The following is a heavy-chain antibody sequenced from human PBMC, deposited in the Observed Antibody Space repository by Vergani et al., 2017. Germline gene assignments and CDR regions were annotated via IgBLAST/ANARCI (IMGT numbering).Heavy chain of an antibody. D-gene: IGHD3-10*01. J-gene: IGHJ5*02. V-gene: IGHV1-69*01. CDR3: ARVKXEWFGELLYNWFDP. CDR2: IIPIFGTA. CDR1: GGTFSSYA. Sequence: QVQLVQSGAEVKKPGSSVKVSCKASGGTFSSYAISWVRQAPGQGLEWMGGIIPIFGTANYAQKFQGRVTITADESTSTAYMELSSLRSEDTAVYYCARVKXEWFGELLYNWFDPWGQGTLVTVSS.